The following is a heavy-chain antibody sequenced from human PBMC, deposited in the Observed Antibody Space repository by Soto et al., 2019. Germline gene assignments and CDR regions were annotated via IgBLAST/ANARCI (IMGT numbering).Heavy chain of an antibody. J-gene: IGHJ4*02. Sequence: QAQLHEPGPGLVKPSETLSLTCTVSDVSTSNFFWKWFRQPPGKGLEWIGNIHSSGTTNYNPSLESRVTISLDTSMSLCSLRMNSVTAADTAVYFCSRGSGWLTDYWGQGTQVTVS. CDR1: DVSTSNFF. D-gene: IGHD6-19*01. V-gene: IGHV4-59*08. CDR2: IHSSGTT. CDR3: SRGSGWLTDY.